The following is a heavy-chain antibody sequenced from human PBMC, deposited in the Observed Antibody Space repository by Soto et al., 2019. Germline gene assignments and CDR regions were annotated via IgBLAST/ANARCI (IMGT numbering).Heavy chain of an antibody. CDR2: IYYSGST. CDR3: AHPYSKPAAMPDYYYGMDV. Sequence: SETLSLTCTVSGGSISSSSYYWGWIRQPPGKGLEWIGSIYYSGSTYYNPSLKSRVTISVDTSKNQFSLKLSSVTAADTAVYYCAHPYSKPAAMPDYYYGMDVWGQGTTVTVSS. J-gene: IGHJ6*02. D-gene: IGHD2-2*01. CDR1: GGSISSSSYY. V-gene: IGHV4-39*01.